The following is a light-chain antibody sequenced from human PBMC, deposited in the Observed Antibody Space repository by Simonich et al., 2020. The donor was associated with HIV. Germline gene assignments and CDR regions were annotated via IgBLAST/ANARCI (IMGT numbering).Light chain of an antibody. CDR1: SSDFGVHNY. CDR3: CSYAGSYIWV. V-gene: IGLV2-11*01. J-gene: IGLJ3*02. Sequence: QSALTQPRSVSGSPGQSVTISCTGTSSDFGVHNYVPWYQQHPGKAPKLMIYDVNKRPSGVPDRFSGSKSGNMASLTISGLQAEDEADYYCCSYAGSYIWVFGGGTKLTVL. CDR2: DVN.